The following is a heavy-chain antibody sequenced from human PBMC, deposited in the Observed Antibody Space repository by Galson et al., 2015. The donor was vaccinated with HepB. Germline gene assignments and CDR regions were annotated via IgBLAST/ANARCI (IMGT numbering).Heavy chain of an antibody. CDR1: GFTFGSYW. D-gene: IGHD3-3*01. CDR2: IKQDGSEK. V-gene: IGHV3-7*03. J-gene: IGHJ6*02. CDR3: ARFYDFWSGFGGGYGMDV. Sequence: SLRLSCAASGFTFGSYWMSWVRQAPGKGLEWVANIKQDGSEKYYVDSVKGRFTISRDNAKNSLYLQMNSLRAEDTAVYYCARFYDFWSGFGGGYGMDVWGQGTTVTVSS.